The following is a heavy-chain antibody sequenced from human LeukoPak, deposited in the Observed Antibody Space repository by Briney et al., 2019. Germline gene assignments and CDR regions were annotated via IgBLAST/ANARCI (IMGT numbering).Heavy chain of an antibody. CDR3: ARENYYGSGSYYKRVEFDY. Sequence: SETLSLTCAVHGGPLSGYYWSWIRQPPGKGLEWIGEINHSGRTDYNPPLKSRVTISVDTSKNQFSLKLSSVTVADTAVYVCARENYYGSGSYYKRVEFDYWGQGTLVTVSS. V-gene: IGHV4-34*01. CDR2: INHSGRT. CDR1: GGPLSGYY. J-gene: IGHJ4*02. D-gene: IGHD3-10*01.